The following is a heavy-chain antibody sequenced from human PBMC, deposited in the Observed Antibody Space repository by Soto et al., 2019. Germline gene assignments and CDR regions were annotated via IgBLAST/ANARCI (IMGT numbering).Heavy chain of an antibody. J-gene: IGHJ3*02. CDR2: INPNSGGT. Sequence: GASVKVSCKASGYTFTGYYMHWVRQAPGQGLEWMGWINPNSGGTNYAQKFQGWVTMTRDTSISTAYMELSRLRSDDTAVYYCARDESGYDWGLVFDIWGQGTMVTVSS. CDR1: GYTFTGYY. CDR3: ARDESGYDWGLVFDI. D-gene: IGHD5-12*01. V-gene: IGHV1-2*04.